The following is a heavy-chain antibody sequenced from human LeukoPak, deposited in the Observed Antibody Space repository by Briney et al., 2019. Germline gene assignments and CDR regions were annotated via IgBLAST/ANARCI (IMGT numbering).Heavy chain of an antibody. V-gene: IGHV4-59*01. CDR3: ARAVTWFDP. J-gene: IGHJ5*02. Sequence: LQWIGYIYYSGTTNYNPSLKSRVTISVDTSKNQFSLKLSSVTAADTAVYYCARAVTWFDPWGQGTLVTVSS. CDR2: IYYSGTT. D-gene: IGHD3-10*01.